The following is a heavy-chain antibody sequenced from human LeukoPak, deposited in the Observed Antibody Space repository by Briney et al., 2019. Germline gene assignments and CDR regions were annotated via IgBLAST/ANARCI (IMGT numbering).Heavy chain of an antibody. D-gene: IGHD4-17*01. CDR2: INPRGGV. Sequence: SETLSLTCTVSSASMSIYYWSWIHQPAGGALEWVGRINPRGGVNYSPSLKSRISLSLDTSKNQFSLKLTSVTAADTALYYCARSDYGADPSYDTFDIWGQGTMVTVSS. V-gene: IGHV4-4*07. CDR1: SASMSIYY. CDR3: ARSDYGADPSYDTFDI. J-gene: IGHJ3*02.